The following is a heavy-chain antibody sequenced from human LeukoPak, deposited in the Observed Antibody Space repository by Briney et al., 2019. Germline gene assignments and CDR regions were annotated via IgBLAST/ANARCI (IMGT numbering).Heavy chain of an antibody. J-gene: IGHJ4*02. CDR1: GGSFSGYY. CDR3: AQPPHDSSGYYYVMRDY. D-gene: IGHD3-22*01. V-gene: IGHV4-34*01. Sequence: SETLSLTCAVYGGSFSGYYWSWIRQPPGKGLEWIGEINHSGSTNYNPSLKSRVTISVDTSKNQFSLKLSSVTAADTAVYYCAQPPHDSSGYYYVMRDYWGQGTLVTVSS. CDR2: INHSGST.